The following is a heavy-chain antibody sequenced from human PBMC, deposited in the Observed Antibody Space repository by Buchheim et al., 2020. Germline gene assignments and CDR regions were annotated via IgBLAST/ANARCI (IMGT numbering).Heavy chain of an antibody. J-gene: IGHJ6*02. V-gene: IGHV3-11*01. CDR2: FSSSVSTV. Sequence: QVQLVESGGGLVKPGGSLRLSCAASGFPFSDYYMSWIRQAPGRGLAWVSYFSSSVSTVYYADSVKGRFTMSRDNAKKSIYLQMSSLRAEDTAVYYCARLKNWNSNPYYYYGMDVWGQGTT. CDR3: ARLKNWNSNPYYYYGMDV. D-gene: IGHD1-7*01. CDR1: GFPFSDYY.